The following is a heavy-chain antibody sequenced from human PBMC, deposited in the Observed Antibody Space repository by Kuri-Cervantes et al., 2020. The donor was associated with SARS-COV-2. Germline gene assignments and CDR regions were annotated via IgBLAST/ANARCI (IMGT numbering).Heavy chain of an antibody. CDR1: GYTFTGYY. Sequence: SVKVSCKASGYTFTGYYMHWVRQAPGQGLEWMGWINPNSGGTNYAQKFQGRVTMTRDTSISTAYMELSRLRSDDTAVYYFARDLWFGELLSVGGYYYYMDVWGKRDHGHRLL. CDR3: ARDLWFGELLSVGGYYYYMDV. V-gene: IGHV1-2*02. CDR2: INPNSGGT. J-gene: IGHJ6*03. D-gene: IGHD3-10*01.